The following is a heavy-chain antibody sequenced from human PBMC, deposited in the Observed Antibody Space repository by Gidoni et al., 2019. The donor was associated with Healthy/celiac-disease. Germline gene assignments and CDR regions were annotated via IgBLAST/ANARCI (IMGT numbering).Heavy chain of an antibody. V-gene: IGHV3-15*01. CDR3: TTDTRYYYDSSGYS. J-gene: IGHJ4*02. D-gene: IGHD3-22*01. Sequence: RLSCAASGFTFSNAWMSWVRQAPGKGLEWVGRIKSKTDGGTTDYAAPVKGRFTISRDDSKNTLYLQMNSLKTEDTAVYYCTTDTRYYYDSSGYSWGQGTLVTVSS. CDR1: GFTFSNAW. CDR2: IKSKTDGGTT.